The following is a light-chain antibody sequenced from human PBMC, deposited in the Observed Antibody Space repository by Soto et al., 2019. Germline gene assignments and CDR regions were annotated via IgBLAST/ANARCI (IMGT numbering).Light chain of an antibody. CDR1: QSLNGN. J-gene: IGKJ3*01. CDR3: HQYNSWPRGT. V-gene: IGKV3-15*01. Sequence: EIVMTQSPATLSVSPGERATLSCRASQSLNGNVAWYQQKPGQAPRLLIYRASTRATGVPGRFGASGSGTDFTLTISSLQSEDSAVYSCHQYNSWPRGTFGPGTKVEIK. CDR2: RAS.